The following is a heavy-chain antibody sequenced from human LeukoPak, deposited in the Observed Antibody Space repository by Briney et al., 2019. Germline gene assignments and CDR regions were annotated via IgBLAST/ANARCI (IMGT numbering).Heavy chain of an antibody. J-gene: IGHJ4*02. CDR3: ARLRRILTGYYDYFDY. Sequence: PSETLSLTCNVSGDSINNYYWSWIRQPAGKGLEWIGRVYTSGSTNYNPSLESRVTMSVDTSKNQFSLKLSSVTAADTAVYYCARLRRILTGYYDYFDYWGQGTLVTVSS. CDR2: VYTSGST. CDR1: GDSINNYY. V-gene: IGHV4-4*07. D-gene: IGHD3-9*01.